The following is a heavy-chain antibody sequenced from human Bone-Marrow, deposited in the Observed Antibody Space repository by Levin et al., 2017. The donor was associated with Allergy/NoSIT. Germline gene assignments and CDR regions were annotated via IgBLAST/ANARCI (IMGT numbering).Heavy chain of an antibody. CDR3: ARTVGTGDCSGGSCSNWFDP. CDR1: GFSFSDSY. D-gene: IGHD2-15*01. Sequence: PGGSLRLSCAASGFSFSDSYMTWIRQAPGKGLEWVSYISRRGDYANYADSVKGRFTISRDNAKNSLSLHMNSLRAEDTAVYYCARTVGTGDCSGGSCSNWFDPWGQGTLVTVSS. CDR2: ISRRGDYA. V-gene: IGHV3-11*03. J-gene: IGHJ5*02.